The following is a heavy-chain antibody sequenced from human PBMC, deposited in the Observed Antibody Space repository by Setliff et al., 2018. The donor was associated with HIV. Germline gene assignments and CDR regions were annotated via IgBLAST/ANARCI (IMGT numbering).Heavy chain of an antibody. J-gene: IGHJ4*02. CDR2: IGSSSRYT. V-gene: IGHV3-11*03. Sequence: SLRLSCAASGFTFSDYYMGWIRQAPGKGLEWVSYIGSSSRYTNYAYSVEGRLTISRDNAKNELYLHMNSLRAEDTAVYYCARGTLDFWGQGNLVTVSS. CDR1: GFTFSDYY. CDR3: ARGTLDF.